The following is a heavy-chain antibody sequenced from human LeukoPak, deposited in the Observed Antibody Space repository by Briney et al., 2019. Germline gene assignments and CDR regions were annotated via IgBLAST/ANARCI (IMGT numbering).Heavy chain of an antibody. J-gene: IGHJ3*02. V-gene: IGHV1-18*01. Sequence: ASVKVSCKDSGYTFTSYGISWVRQAPRQGLEWMGWISAYNGNTNYAQKLQGRVTMTTGTSTRTAYMELRSLRSDDTAVYYCARRWKICSGGSCYDAFDIWGQGTMVTVSS. CDR2: ISAYNGNT. CDR3: ARRWKICSGGSCYDAFDI. CDR1: GYTFTSYG. D-gene: IGHD2-15*01.